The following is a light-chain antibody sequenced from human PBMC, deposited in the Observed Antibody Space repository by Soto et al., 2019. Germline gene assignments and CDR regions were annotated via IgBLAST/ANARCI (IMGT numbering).Light chain of an antibody. Sequence: QSVLTQPPSASGTPGQRVTISCSGSSSNIGSNYVFWYQHLPGTAPKLLIYRNNQRPSGVPDRFSGSKSGTSASLAISGRRSEDEKDYYCAAWDDSLSGGVFGGGTKLTVL. CDR1: SSNIGSNY. CDR3: AAWDDSLSGGV. J-gene: IGLJ2*01. CDR2: RNN. V-gene: IGLV1-47*01.